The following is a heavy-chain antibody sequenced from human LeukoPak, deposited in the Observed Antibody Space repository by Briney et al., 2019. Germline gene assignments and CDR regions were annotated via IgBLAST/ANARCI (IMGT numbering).Heavy chain of an antibody. J-gene: IGHJ4*03. V-gene: IGHV4-39*01. D-gene: IGHD6-19*01. Sequence: SETLTLTCTVSGGSIRSSSNYWGWIRQPPGKGLEWIGSIYYSGSTYYNASLKSRGTISVATSKNQFSLKLNSVTAADTAVYFCARQVVAVCGTGYLDLWGPGNLGTGSS. CDR2: IYYSGST. CDR3: ARQVVAVCGTGYLDL. CDR1: GGSIRSSSNY.